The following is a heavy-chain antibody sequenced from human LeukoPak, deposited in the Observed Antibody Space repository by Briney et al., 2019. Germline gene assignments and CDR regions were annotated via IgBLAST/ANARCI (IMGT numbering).Heavy chain of an antibody. V-gene: IGHV5-51*01. CDR1: GYSFTSYW. Sequence: GESLKISCKGSGYSFTSYWIGWVRQMPGKGLEWMGIIYPGDSETRYSPSFQGQVTISADKSISTAYLQWSSLKASDTAMYYCARLPPDDYYDSSGYLNWFDPWGQGTLVTVSS. J-gene: IGHJ5*02. CDR3: ARLPPDDYYDSSGYLNWFDP. CDR2: IYPGDSET. D-gene: IGHD3-22*01.